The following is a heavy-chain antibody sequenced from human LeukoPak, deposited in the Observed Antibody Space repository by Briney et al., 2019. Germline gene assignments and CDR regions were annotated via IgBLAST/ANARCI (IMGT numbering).Heavy chain of an antibody. D-gene: IGHD2-2*01. J-gene: IGHJ5*02. Sequence: GASVKVSCKASGGTFSSYAISWVRQAPGQGLEWMGGIIPIFGTANYAQKFQGRVTITADESTSTAYMELSSLRSEDTAVYYCARGIVVVPAARGHWFDPWGQGTLVTVSS. CDR3: ARGIVVVPAARGHWFDP. CDR1: GGTFSSYA. CDR2: IIPIFGTA. V-gene: IGHV1-69*13.